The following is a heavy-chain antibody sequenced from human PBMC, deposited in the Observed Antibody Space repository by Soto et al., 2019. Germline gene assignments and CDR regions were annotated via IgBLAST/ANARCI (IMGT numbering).Heavy chain of an antibody. CDR1: GYTFTSYA. D-gene: IGHD1-26*01. CDR3: ARGYGGPIGWFDP. V-gene: IGHV1-3*01. J-gene: IGHJ5*02. CDR2: INAGNGNT. Sequence: AASVKVSCKASGYTFTSYAMHWVRQAPGQRLEWMGWINAGNGNTKYSQKLQGRVTITKDTSASKAYMELSSLRSEDTAVYYCARGYGGPIGWFDPWGQGTLVTVSS.